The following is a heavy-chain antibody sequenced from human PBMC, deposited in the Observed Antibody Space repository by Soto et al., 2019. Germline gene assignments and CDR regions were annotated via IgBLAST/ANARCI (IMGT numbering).Heavy chain of an antibody. CDR2: INPSGGNT. V-gene: IGHV1-46*01. D-gene: IGHD3-22*01. CDR1: GYTFTSYY. Sequence: EASVKVSCKASGYTFTSYYMHWVRQAPGQGLEWMGIINPSGGNTNYAQKLQGRVTMTTDTSTSTAYMELRSLRSDDTAVYYCARPMYYYDSSGYYYGYWGQGTLVTSPQ. J-gene: IGHJ4*02. CDR3: ARPMYYYDSSGYYYGY.